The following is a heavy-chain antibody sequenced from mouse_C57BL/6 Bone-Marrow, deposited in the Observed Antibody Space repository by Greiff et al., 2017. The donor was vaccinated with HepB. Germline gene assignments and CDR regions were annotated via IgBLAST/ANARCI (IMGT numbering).Heavy chain of an antibody. V-gene: IGHV5-9*01. CDR3: AREYSKFAY. D-gene: IGHD2-5*01. J-gene: IGHJ3*01. CDR2: ISGGGGNT. CDR1: GFTFSSYT. Sequence: EVMLVESGGGLVKPGGSLKLSCAASGFTFSSYTMSWVRQTPEKRLEWVATISGGGGNTYYPDSVKGRFTISRDNAKNTLYLQKSSLRSEDTALYYCAREYSKFAYWGQGTLVTVSA.